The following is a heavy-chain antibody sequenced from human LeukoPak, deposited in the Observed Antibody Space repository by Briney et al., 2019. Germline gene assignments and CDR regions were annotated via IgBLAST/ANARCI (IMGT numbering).Heavy chain of an antibody. CDR2: INHSGST. V-gene: IGHV4-34*01. D-gene: IGHD3-3*01. CDR1: GGSFSGYY. CDR3: ARVVGVVTLYYYYYYYMDV. Sequence: SETLSLTCAVYGGSFSGYYWSWIRQPPGKGLEWIGEINHSGSTNYNPSLKSRVTISVDTSKNQFSLKLSSVTAADTAVYYCARVVGVVTLYYYYYYYMDVWGKGTTDTVSS. J-gene: IGHJ6*03.